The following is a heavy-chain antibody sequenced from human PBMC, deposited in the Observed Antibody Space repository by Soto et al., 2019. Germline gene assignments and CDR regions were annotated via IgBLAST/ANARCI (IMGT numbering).Heavy chain of an antibody. CDR2: IYPDNSNT. CDR3: ARQGAAVPTVPLIWFDP. D-gene: IGHD6-13*01. Sequence: PGESLKISCKGSGYFFAGYWIAWVRQMPGKGLERMGIIYPDNSNTKYSRSFQGQVTISADKSSSTAYLQWSSLKASDTAIYYCARQGAAVPTVPLIWFDPWGQGTLVTVSS. CDR1: GYFFAGYW. V-gene: IGHV5-51*01. J-gene: IGHJ5*02.